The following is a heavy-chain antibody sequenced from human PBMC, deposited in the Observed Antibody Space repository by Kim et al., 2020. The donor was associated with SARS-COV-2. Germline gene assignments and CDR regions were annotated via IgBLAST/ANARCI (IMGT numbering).Heavy chain of an antibody. CDR2: INAGNGNT. D-gene: IGHD3-10*01. Sequence: ASVKVSCKASGYTFTSYAMHWVRQAPGQRLEWMGWINAGNGNTKYSQKFQGRVTITRDTSASTAYMELSSLRSEDTAVYYCARDGSFSYGSGSYYPPDDAFDIWGQGTMVTVSS. J-gene: IGHJ3*02. CDR1: GYTFTSYA. CDR3: ARDGSFSYGSGSYYPPDDAFDI. V-gene: IGHV1-3*01.